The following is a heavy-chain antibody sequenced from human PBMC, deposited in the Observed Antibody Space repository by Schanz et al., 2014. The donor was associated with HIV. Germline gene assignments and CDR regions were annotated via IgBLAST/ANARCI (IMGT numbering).Heavy chain of an antibody. CDR1: GFTFSGFA. D-gene: IGHD1-26*01. J-gene: IGHJ4*02. Sequence: QLLESGGGLVQPGGLLRLSCAASGFTFSGFAMSWIRQAPGKGLEWLSYISSSGNTKSYADSLKGRFTISRDNARNSLYLQMNSLRAEDTAVYYCASGTSGRLWGQGTLVTVSS. CDR2: ISSSGNTK. V-gene: IGHV3-11*01. CDR3: ASGTSGRL.